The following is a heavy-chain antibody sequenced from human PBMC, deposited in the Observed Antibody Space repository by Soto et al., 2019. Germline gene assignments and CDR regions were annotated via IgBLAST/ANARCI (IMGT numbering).Heavy chain of an antibody. D-gene: IGHD1-26*01. CDR3: ARGLGLYYFDY. J-gene: IGHJ4*02. CDR2: INAGNGNT. Sequence: VSVKLSCKASGYTFTSYAMHWVRQAPGQRPEWMGWINAGNGNTKYSQKFQGRVTITRDTSASTAYMELSSLRSEDTAVYYCARGLGLYYFDYWGQGTLVTVSS. V-gene: IGHV1-3*01. CDR1: GYTFTSYA.